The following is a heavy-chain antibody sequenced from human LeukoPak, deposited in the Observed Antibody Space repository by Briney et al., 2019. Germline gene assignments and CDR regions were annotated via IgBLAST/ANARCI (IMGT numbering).Heavy chain of an antibody. CDR2: IYTSGST. J-gene: IGHJ4*02. CDR3: ARDFFGDKPYYFDY. Sequence: SETLSLTCTVSGGSISSYYWSWIRQPAGKGLEWIGRIYTSGSTNYNPSLKSRVTMSVDTSKNQFSLKLSSVTAADTSVYCCARDFFGDKPYYFDYWGQGTLVTVSS. CDR1: GGSISSYY. D-gene: IGHD3-10*01. V-gene: IGHV4-4*07.